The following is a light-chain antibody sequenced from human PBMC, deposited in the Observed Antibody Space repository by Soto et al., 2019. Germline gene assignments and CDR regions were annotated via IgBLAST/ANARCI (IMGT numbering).Light chain of an antibody. Sequence: EIVLTQSPGTLSLSPGERATLSCRASHSVSSIFLAWYQQKPGQAPRLLIYGASSRATGIPDRFSGRGSGTDFTLTISRLEPEDSAVYYCQQYGSSRTFGQGTKLEIK. CDR3: QQYGSSRT. V-gene: IGKV3-20*01. CDR1: HSVSSIF. J-gene: IGKJ2*01. CDR2: GAS.